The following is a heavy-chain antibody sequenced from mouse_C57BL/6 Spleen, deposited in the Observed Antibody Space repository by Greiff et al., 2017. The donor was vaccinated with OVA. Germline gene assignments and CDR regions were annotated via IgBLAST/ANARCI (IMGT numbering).Heavy chain of an antibody. CDR2: IDPETGGT. CDR1: GYTFTDYE. CDR3: TRFYYGNYGFAY. V-gene: IGHV1-15*01. Sequence: QVQLQQSGAELVRPGASVTLSCKASGYTFTDYEMHWVKQTPVHGLEWIGAIDPETGGTAYNQKFKGKAILTADKSSSTAYMELRSLTSEDSAVYYGTRFYYGNYGFAYWGQGTLVTVSA. J-gene: IGHJ3*01. D-gene: IGHD2-1*01.